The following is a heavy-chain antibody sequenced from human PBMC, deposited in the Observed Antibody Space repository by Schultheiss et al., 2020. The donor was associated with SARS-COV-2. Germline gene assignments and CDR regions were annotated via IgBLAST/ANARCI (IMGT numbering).Heavy chain of an antibody. CDR1: GYTFTGYY. J-gene: IGHJ6*02. V-gene: IGHV1-2*04. Sequence: ASVKVSCKASGYTFTGYYMHWVRQAPGQGLEWMGWINPNSGGTNYAQKFQGWVTMTRDTSISTAYMELSRLRSDDTAVYYCASDRCSGGSCYYYYGMDVWGQGTTVTVSS. D-gene: IGHD2-15*01. CDR2: INPNSGGT. CDR3: ASDRCSGGSCYYYYGMDV.